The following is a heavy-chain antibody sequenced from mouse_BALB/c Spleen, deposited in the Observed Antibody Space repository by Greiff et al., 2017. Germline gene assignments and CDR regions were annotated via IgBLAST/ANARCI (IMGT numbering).Heavy chain of an antibody. CDR1: GFAFSSYD. V-gene: IGHV5-12-1*01. CDR2: ISSGGGST. CDR3: ARHNYYGSSYFDY. J-gene: IGHJ2*01. Sequence: EVKLVESGGGLVKPGGSLKLSCAASGFAFSSYDMSWVRQTPEKRLEWVAYISSGGGSTYYPDTVKGRFTIARDNAKNTLYLQMSSLKSEDTAMYYCARHNYYGSSYFDYWGQGTTLTVSA. D-gene: IGHD1-1*01.